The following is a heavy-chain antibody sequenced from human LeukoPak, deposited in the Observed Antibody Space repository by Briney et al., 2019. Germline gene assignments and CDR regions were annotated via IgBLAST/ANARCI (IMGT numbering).Heavy chain of an antibody. D-gene: IGHD5/OR15-5a*01. J-gene: IGHJ2*01. CDR2: IYYSGST. Sequence: SETLSLTCTVSGGSISSYYWSWIRQPPGKGLEWIGYIYYSGSTNSNPSLKSRVTISVDTSKNKFSLKLSSVTAADTAVYYCARHVSGYFDLWGRGTLVTVSS. CDR1: GGSISSYY. CDR3: ARHVSGYFDL. V-gene: IGHV4-59*08.